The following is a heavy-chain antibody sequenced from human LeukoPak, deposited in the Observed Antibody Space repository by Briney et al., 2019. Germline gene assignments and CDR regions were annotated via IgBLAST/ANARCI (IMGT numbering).Heavy chain of an antibody. Sequence: GGSLRLSCAASGFIFTNYFMSWVRQAPGKGLEWVANIKQDGSDKYYVDSVKGRFTVSRDNAKNSLYLQMSSLRAEDTAVYYCARDILGTIGTSDYWGQGTLVTVSS. CDR2: IKQDGSDK. V-gene: IGHV3-7*01. CDR1: GFIFTNYF. J-gene: IGHJ4*02. D-gene: IGHD1-1*01. CDR3: ARDILGTIGTSDY.